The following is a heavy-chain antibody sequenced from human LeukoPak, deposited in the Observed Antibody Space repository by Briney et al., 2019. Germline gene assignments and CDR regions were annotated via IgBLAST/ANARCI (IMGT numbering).Heavy chain of an antibody. Sequence: SETLSLTCAVYGGSFSGYYWNWIRQPPGKGLEWIGEINHSGSPNYNPSLKSRVTLSVDTSKNQFSLKLRSVTAADTAVYYCARGRSIAARWYYFYMDVWGKGTTVTVSS. CDR2: INHSGSP. CDR1: GGSFSGYY. D-gene: IGHD6-6*01. V-gene: IGHV4-34*01. CDR3: ARGRSIAARWYYFYMDV. J-gene: IGHJ6*03.